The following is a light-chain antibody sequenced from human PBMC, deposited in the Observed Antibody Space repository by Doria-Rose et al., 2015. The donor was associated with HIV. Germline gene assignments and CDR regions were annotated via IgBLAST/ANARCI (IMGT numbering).Light chain of an antibody. V-gene: IGKV3-20*01. CDR1: QRFSSTY. CDR3: HQYGTSWT. J-gene: IGKJ1*01. CDR2: DGS. Sequence: VLTQSPGTLSLSPGERATLSCRASQRFSSTYSAWYQQQPGQAPSPLIYDGSTRATGIPDRFSASGSGTDFTLTINRLEPEDFALYYCHQYGTSWTFGQGTKVEI.